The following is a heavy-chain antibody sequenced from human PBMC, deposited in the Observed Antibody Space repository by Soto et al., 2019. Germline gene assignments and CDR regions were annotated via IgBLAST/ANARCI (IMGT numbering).Heavy chain of an antibody. CDR1: GYSFTSYW. D-gene: IGHD3-22*01. J-gene: IGHJ3*02. Sequence: GESLKISCKGSGYSFTSYWIGWVRQMPGKGLEWMGIIYPGDSDTRYSPSFQGQVTISADKSISTAYLQWSSLKASDTAMYYCARNRITMIVDDAFDIWGQGXMVTVSS. CDR3: ARNRITMIVDDAFDI. CDR2: IYPGDSDT. V-gene: IGHV5-51*01.